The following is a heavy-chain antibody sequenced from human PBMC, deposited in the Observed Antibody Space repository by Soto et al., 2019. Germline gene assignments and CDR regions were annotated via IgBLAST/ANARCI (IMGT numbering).Heavy chain of an antibody. D-gene: IGHD3-22*01. CDR3: ARGFRGYYLDY. V-gene: IGHV3-33*01. CDR1: GFTFSSYG. CDR2: IWYDGSNK. Sequence: PGGSLRLSCAASGFTFSSYGMHWVRQAPGKGLEWVAVIWYDGSNKYYADSVKGRFTISRDNSKNTLYLQMNSLRAEDTAVYYCARGFRGYYLDYWGQGTLVTVSS. J-gene: IGHJ4*02.